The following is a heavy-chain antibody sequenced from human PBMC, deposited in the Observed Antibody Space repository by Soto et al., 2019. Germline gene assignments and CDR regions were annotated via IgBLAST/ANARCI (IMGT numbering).Heavy chain of an antibody. CDR3: ATGGSGASLRFLEWLAYGMDV. CDR2: ISFDGSNK. V-gene: IGHV3-30-3*01. D-gene: IGHD3-3*01. Sequence: QVQLVESGGGVGQPKRSLRLSCAASGLIFSNYAMHWVRQAPGKGLEWVAVISFDGSNKYFADSVKGRFSISRDNSKNTLYLQMSSLRVEDTAVYYCATGGSGASLRFLEWLAYGMDVWGQGTTVTVSS. J-gene: IGHJ6*02. CDR1: GLIFSNYA.